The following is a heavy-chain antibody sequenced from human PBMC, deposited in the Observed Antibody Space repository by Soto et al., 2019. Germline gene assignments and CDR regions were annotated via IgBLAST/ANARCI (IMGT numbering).Heavy chain of an antibody. D-gene: IGHD5-12*01. CDR3: ARDGRGYSGYDVVDY. V-gene: IGHV3-48*01. CDR2: ISSSSSTI. Sequence: PGGSLRLSCAASGFTFSSYAMSWVRQAPGKGLEWVSYISSSSSTIYYADSVKGRFTISRDNAKNSLYLQMNSLRAEDTAVYYCARDGRGYSGYDVVDYWGQGTLVTVSS. J-gene: IGHJ4*02. CDR1: GFTFSSYA.